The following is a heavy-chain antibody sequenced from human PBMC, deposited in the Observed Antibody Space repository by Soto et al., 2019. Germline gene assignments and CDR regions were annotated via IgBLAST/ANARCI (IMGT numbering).Heavy chain of an antibody. D-gene: IGHD2-2*01. Sequence: QVQLVESGGGVVQPGRSLRLSCAASGFTFSSYGMHWVRQAPGKGLEWVAVIWYDGSNKYYADSVKGRFTISRDNSKNTLYLQMNSLRAEDTAVYYCARERLSGVLAALDYWGQGTLVTVSS. CDR2: IWYDGSNK. CDR3: ARERLSGVLAALDY. V-gene: IGHV3-33*01. J-gene: IGHJ4*02. CDR1: GFTFSSYG.